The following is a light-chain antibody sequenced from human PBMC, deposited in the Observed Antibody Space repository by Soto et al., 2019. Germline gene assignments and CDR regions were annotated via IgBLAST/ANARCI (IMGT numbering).Light chain of an antibody. CDR3: QVWDSSSDPV. V-gene: IGLV3-21*04. J-gene: IGLJ1*01. CDR2: YDS. CDR1: NIGSKS. Sequence: SYELAQPPSLSVAPGKTARITCGGNNIGSKSVHWYQQKPGQAPVLVIYYDSDRPSGIPERFSGSNSGNTATLTISRVEAGDEADYYCQVWDSSSDPVFGTGTKLTVL.